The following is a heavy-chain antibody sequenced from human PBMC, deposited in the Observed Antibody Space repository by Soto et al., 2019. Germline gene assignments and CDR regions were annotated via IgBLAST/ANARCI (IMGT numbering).Heavy chain of an antibody. CDR1: GGTFSSYA. V-gene: IGHV1-69*13. Sequence: SVKVSCKASGGTFSSYAISWVRQAPGQGLEWMGGIIPIFGTANYAQKFQGRVTITADESTSTAYMELSSLRSEDTAVYYCARYGGDGPYSSSWYNYYYGMDVWGQGTTVTVSS. J-gene: IGHJ6*02. CDR3: ARYGGDGPYSSSWYNYYYGMDV. D-gene: IGHD6-13*01. CDR2: IIPIFGTA.